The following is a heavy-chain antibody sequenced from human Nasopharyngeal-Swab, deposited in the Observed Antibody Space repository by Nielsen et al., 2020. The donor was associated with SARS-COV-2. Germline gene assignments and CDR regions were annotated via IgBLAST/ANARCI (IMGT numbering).Heavy chain of an antibody. CDR1: GYSISSGYY. V-gene: IGHV4-38-2*02. D-gene: IGHD3-10*01. CDR3: ARSPGWFGELLYYYYMDV. J-gene: IGHJ6*03. CDR2: IYHSGST. Sequence: SETLSLTCTVSGYSISSGYYWGWIRQPPGKGLEWIGSIYHSGSTYHNPSLKSRVTISVDTSKNQFSLKLSSVTAADTAVYYCARSPGWFGELLYYYYMDVWGKGTTVTVSS.